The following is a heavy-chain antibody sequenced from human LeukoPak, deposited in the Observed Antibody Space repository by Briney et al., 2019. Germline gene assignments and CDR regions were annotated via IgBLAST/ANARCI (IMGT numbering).Heavy chain of an antibody. D-gene: IGHD6-13*01. V-gene: IGHV3-23*01. CDR2: ISGSGGST. CDR3: ATHLTTASRSTWYDDAFDI. J-gene: IGHJ3*02. CDR1: GIIFSNYA. Sequence: GGSPRLSCAASGIIFSNYAMTWVHQAPGKGLEWVSVISGSGGSTYYADSVKGRFTISRDNSKDTLYLQMNSLRVEDTGIYYCATHLTTASRSTWYDDAFDIWGQGTMVTVSS.